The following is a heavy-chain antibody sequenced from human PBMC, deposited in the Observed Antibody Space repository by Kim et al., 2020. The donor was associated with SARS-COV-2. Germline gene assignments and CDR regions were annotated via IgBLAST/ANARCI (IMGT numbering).Heavy chain of an antibody. CDR1: GFTFSSYD. J-gene: IGHJ6*02. CDR3: AREFGAAAAGEKVKYGMDV. Sequence: GGSLRLSCAASGFTFSSYDMHWVRQATGKGLEWVSAIGTAGDTYYPGSVKGRFTISRENAKNSLYLQMNSLRAGDTAVYYCAREFGAAAAGEKVKYGMDVWGQGTTVTVSS. CDR2: IGTAGDT. D-gene: IGHD6-13*01. V-gene: IGHV3-13*01.